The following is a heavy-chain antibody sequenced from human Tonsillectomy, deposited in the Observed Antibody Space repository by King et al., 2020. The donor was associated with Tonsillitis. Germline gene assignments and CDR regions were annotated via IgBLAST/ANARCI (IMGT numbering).Heavy chain of an antibody. V-gene: IGHV3-33*01. Sequence: VQLVESGGGVVQPGRSLRLSCAASGFTFSSYGMHWVRQAPGKGLEWVAVIWYDGSNKYYADSVKGRFTISRDNSKNTLKLQMNSLGAEDTAVYYCAGDLSSDIVVVPAAPADWGQGTLVTVSS. CDR1: GFTFSSYG. CDR3: AGDLSSDIVVVPAAPAD. CDR2: IWYDGSNK. J-gene: IGHJ1*01. D-gene: IGHD2-2*01.